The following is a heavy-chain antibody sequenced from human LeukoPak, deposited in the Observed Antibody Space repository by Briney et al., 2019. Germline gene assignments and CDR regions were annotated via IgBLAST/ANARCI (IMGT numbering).Heavy chain of an antibody. D-gene: IGHD6-13*01. CDR3: ARRSSSSWSAFDI. CDR1: GGSISSGSYY. Sequence: SETLSLTCTVSGGSISSGSYYWSWIRQPAGKGLEWIGRIYTSGSTNYNPSLKSRVTISVDTSKNQFSLKLSSVTAADTAVYYCARRSSSSWSAFDIWGQGTMVTVSS. CDR2: IYTSGST. J-gene: IGHJ3*02. V-gene: IGHV4-61*02.